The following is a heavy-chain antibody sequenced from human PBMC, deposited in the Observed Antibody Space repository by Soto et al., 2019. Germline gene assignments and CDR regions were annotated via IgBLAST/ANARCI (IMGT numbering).Heavy chain of an antibody. V-gene: IGHV5-10-1*01. CDR1: GYSFTSYW. D-gene: IGHD2-8*01. Sequence: GESLKISCKGSGYSFTSYWIRWVRQMPGKGLEWMGRIDPSDSYTNYSPSFQGHVTISADKSISTAYLQWSSLKASDTAMYYCARLMGTISDFDYWGQGTLVTVSS. CDR2: IDPSDSYT. J-gene: IGHJ4*02. CDR3: ARLMGTISDFDY.